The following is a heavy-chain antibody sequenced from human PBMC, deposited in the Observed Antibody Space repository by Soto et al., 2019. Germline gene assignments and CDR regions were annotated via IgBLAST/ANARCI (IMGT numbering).Heavy chain of an antibody. V-gene: IGHV3-33*03. CDR1: GFSFSSYG. CDR2: IWYDGSNK. J-gene: IGHJ3*01. D-gene: IGHD1-26*01. CDR3: ARAQYTGSYFDAWDV. Sequence: GGSLRLSCAASGFSFSSYGMHWVRQAPGKGLDWVAVIWYDGSNKYYAESVKGRFTISRDNSKNTLYVQMNSLTVEDTAVYYCARAQYTGSYFDAWDVWGQGTMVTVS.